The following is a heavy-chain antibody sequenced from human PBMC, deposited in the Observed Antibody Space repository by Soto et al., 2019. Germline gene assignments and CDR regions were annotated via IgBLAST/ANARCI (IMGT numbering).Heavy chain of an antibody. CDR2: ISGSGGST. Sequence: GGSLRLSCTGSGFPFDDFAINWVRQAPGKGLEWVSGISGSGGSTYYADSVKGRFTISRDNSKNTLYLQTNSLRAEDAAVYWCAMAHVDASMDYYYYYGLDVWSQGTTVTVSS. J-gene: IGHJ6*02. CDR1: GFPFDDFA. V-gene: IGHV3-23*01. D-gene: IGHD5-18*01. CDR3: AMAHVDASMDYYYYYGLDV.